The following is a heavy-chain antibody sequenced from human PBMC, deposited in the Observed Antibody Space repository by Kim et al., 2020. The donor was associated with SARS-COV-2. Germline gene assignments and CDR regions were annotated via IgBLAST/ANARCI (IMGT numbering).Heavy chain of an antibody. J-gene: IGHJ3*02. V-gene: IGHV4-39*01. CDR3: ARPLLWFGELFHAFDI. D-gene: IGHD3-10*01. Sequence: SLKSRGTISVVTSKNQCSLKLSSVTAADTAVYYCARPLLWFGELFHAFDIWGQGTMVTVSS.